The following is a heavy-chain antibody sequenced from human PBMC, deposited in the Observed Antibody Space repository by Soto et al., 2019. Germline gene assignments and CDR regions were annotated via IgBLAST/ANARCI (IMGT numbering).Heavy chain of an antibody. Sequence: EVQLVESGGGLVQPGGSLRLSCAASGFTFSSYSMNWVRQAPGKGLEWVSYISRSSSTIYYADSVKGRFTISRDNAKNSLYLQTNSLRAEDTAVYYSASDAYPFDYWGQGTLVTVSS. CDR3: ASDAYPFDY. J-gene: IGHJ4*02. V-gene: IGHV3-48*01. CDR1: GFTFSSYS. CDR2: ISRSSSTI.